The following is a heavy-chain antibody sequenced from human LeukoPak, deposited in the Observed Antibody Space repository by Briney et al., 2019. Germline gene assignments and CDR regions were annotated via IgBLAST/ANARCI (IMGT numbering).Heavy chain of an antibody. V-gene: IGHV1-18*01. D-gene: IGHD6-13*01. Sequence: ASLRVSCKASGYTFTRYGISWVRQAPGQGLEWMGWFSAYNGNTNYAQKLQGRVTMTTDTSTSTAYMELRSLRSDDTAVYYCARVVILEQQLPYFDYWGQGTLVTVSS. CDR2: FSAYNGNT. CDR3: ARVVILEQQLPYFDY. CDR1: GYTFTRYG. J-gene: IGHJ4*02.